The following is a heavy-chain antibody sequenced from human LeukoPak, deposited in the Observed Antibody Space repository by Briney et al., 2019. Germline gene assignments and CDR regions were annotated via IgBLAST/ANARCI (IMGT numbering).Heavy chain of an antibody. D-gene: IGHD3-10*01. Sequence: GGSLRLSCAASGFTFSSYSMNWVRQAPGKGLEWVSSISSSSSYIYYADSVKGRFTISRDNAKNSLYLQMNSLRAEDTAVYYCARDPRPGSYFPDYWGQGTLVTVSS. CDR2: ISSSSSYI. J-gene: IGHJ4*02. CDR3: ARDPRPGSYFPDY. V-gene: IGHV3-21*01. CDR1: GFTFSSYS.